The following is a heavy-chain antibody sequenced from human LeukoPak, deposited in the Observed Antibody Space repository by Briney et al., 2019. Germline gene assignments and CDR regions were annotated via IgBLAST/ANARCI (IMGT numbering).Heavy chain of an antibody. V-gene: IGHV1-8*01. CDR2: MNPNSGNT. Sequence: ASVKVSCKASGYTFTSYDVNWVRQATGQGLEWMGWMNPNSGNTGYAQKFQGRVTMTRNTSKSTAYMELSSLRSEDTAVYYCARGTDYYDWVFDPWGQGTLVTVSS. CDR3: ARGTDYYDWVFDP. D-gene: IGHD3-22*01. J-gene: IGHJ5*02. CDR1: GYTFTSYD.